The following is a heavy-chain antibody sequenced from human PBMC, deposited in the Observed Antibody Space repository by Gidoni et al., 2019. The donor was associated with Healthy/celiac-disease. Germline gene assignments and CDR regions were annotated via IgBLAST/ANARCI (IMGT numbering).Heavy chain of an antibody. V-gene: IGHV3-13*01. D-gene: IGHD2-15*01. CDR3: AREGYCSGGSCYYYGMDV. Sequence: EVQLVESGGGLVQPGGSLRLSCAASGFTFSSYYMHWVRQATGKGLAWVSAIGTAGDTYYPGSVKGRFTISRENAKNSLYLQMNSLRAGDTAVYYCAREGYCSGGSCYYYGMDVWGQGNTVTVSS. CDR1: GFTFSSYY. J-gene: IGHJ6*02. CDR2: IGTAGDT.